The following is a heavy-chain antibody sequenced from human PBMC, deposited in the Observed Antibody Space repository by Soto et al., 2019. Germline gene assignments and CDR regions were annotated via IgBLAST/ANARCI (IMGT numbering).Heavy chain of an antibody. CDR3: ARSPQSSGWSRFDY. CDR2: INPNSGGT. CDR1: GYTFTGYY. Sequence: ASVKVSCKASGYTFTGYYMHWVRQAPGQGLEWMGWINPNSGGTNYAQKFQGRVTMTRDTSISTAYMELSRLRSDDTAVYYCARSPQSSGWSRFDYWGQGTLVTVSS. V-gene: IGHV1-2*02. D-gene: IGHD6-19*01. J-gene: IGHJ4*02.